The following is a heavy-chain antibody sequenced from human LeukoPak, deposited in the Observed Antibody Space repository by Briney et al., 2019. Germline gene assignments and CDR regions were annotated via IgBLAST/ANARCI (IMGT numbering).Heavy chain of an antibody. J-gene: IGHJ4*02. V-gene: IGHV4-30-4*02. CDR2: IYYSGST. D-gene: IGHD5-18*01. CDR3: ARAPGDTAMVPPNYVDY. Sequence: SDTLSLTCTVSGGSISSGDYYWRWIPQPPGKGLEWIGNIYYSGSTYYNPSLKRRVTISVDTSKNQFSLKLSSVTAVDTAVYYCARAPGDTAMVPPNYVDYWGQGTLVTVSS. CDR1: GGSISSGDYY.